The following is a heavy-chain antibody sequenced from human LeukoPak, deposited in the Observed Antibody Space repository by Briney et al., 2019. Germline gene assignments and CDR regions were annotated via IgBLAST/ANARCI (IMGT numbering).Heavy chain of an antibody. CDR2: IYSGGTT. V-gene: IGHV3-53*01. CDR1: GFTVSSNY. CDR3: AGTYSSGFIDY. Sequence: PGGSLRLSCAASGFTVSSNYMSWVRQAPGKGLEWVSVIYSGGTTYYADSVKGRFTISRDDSKNTLYLQMNGLRAEDTAVYYCAGTYSSGFIDYWGQGTLVTVSS. J-gene: IGHJ4*02. D-gene: IGHD6-19*01.